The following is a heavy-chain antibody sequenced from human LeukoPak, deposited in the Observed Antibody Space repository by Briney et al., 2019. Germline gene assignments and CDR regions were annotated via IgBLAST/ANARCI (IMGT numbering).Heavy chain of an antibody. CDR3: ARDQGPIRSSGTSSTY. V-gene: IGHV7-4-1*02. CDR2: INTNTGNP. J-gene: IGHJ4*02. D-gene: IGHD6-19*01. Sequence: GASVKLSCKASGYTFTSYAMNRVQQAPGQGLELMGWINTNTGNPTYAQGFTGRFVFSLDTSVSTAYLQISSLKAEDTAVYYCARDQGPIRSSGTSSTYWGQGTLVTVSS. CDR1: GYTFTSYA.